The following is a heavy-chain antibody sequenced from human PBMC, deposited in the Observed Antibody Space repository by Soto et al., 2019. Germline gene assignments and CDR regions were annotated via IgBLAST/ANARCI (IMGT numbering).Heavy chain of an antibody. D-gene: IGHD2-15*01. CDR3: ARVYCSGGSCYYNYYYYYGMDV. CDR2: IIPIFGTA. J-gene: IGHJ6*02. CDR1: GGTFSSYA. Sequence: QVQLVQSGAEVKKPGSSVKVSCKASGGTFSSYAISWVRQAPGQGLEWMGGIIPIFGTANYAQKFQGRVTITADESTSTAYMELSSLRSEDTAVYYCARVYCSGGSCYYNYYYYYGMDVWGQGTTVTVSS. V-gene: IGHV1-69*01.